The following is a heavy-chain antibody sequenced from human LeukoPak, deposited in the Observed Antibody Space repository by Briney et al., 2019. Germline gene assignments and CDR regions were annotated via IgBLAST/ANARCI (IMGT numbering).Heavy chain of an antibody. CDR3: TRRSYYGSGSANRDDY. V-gene: IGHV3-15*01. D-gene: IGHD3-10*01. CDR1: GLTFSNAW. CDR2: IKSKTDGGTT. Sequence: KPGGSLRLSCAASGLTFSNAWMSWVRLAPGKGLEWVGRIKSKTDGGTTDYAAPVKGRFTISRDDSKNTLYLQMNSLKTEDAAVYYCTRRSYYGSGSANRDDYWGQGTLVTVSS. J-gene: IGHJ4*02.